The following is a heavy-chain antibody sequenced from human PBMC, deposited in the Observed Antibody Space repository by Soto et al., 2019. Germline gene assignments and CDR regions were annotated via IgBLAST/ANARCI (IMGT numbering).Heavy chain of an antibody. V-gene: IGHV4-59*01. J-gene: IGHJ4*02. Sequence: SETLSLTCTVSGGSISSYYWSWIRQPPGKGLEWIGYIYYSGSTNYNPSLKSRVTISADTSKNQFSLKLSSVTAADTAVYYCARHYDSSGYPPIYYFDYWGQGTLVTVSS. CDR3: ARHYDSSGYPPIYYFDY. CDR1: GGSISSYY. CDR2: IYYSGST. D-gene: IGHD3-22*01.